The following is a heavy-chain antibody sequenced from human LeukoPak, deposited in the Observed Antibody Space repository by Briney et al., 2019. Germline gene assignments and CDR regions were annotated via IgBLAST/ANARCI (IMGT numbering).Heavy chain of an antibody. D-gene: IGHD5-18*01. CDR1: GFTFSSYS. CDR3: ANDLGWIQLNLG. V-gene: IGHV3-23*01. J-gene: IGHJ4*02. Sequence: PGGTLTLSCAASGFTFSSYSMSWVRQAPGKGLEWVSGFSVSDKTTYYADSVRGRFTISRDNSKNTVYLQMNGLRAEDTAVYYCANDLGWIQLNLGRGQGTLVTVSS. CDR2: FSVSDKTT.